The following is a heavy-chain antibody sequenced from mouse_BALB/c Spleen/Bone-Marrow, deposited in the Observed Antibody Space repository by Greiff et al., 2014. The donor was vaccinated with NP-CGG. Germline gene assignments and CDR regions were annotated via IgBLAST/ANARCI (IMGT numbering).Heavy chain of an antibody. CDR3: ARYYYGFLDY. CDR2: IWAGGST. D-gene: IGHD1-2*01. V-gene: IGHV2-9*02. CDR1: GFSLTSHG. Sequence: QVQLQQSGPGLVAPSQTLSITCTVSGFSLTSHGVHWVRQSPGKGLEWLGVIWAGGSTNYNSALMSRLSISKDNSKSQVFLKMNSLQTDDTAMYYCARYYYGFLDYWGQGTTLTVSS. J-gene: IGHJ2*01.